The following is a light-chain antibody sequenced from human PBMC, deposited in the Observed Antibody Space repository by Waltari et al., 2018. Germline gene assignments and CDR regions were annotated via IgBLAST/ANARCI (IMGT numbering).Light chain of an antibody. CDR2: WAS. Sequence: DIVMTQSPDSLAVSLGVRATISCRSSQSVLYNSNDKNYLAWYQQKPGQPPRLLIYWASTRESGVPDRFSGSGSGTDFTLTISNLQAGDVAVYYCQQYYRSRTFGQGTKVEIK. CDR3: QQYYRSRT. CDR1: QSVLYNSNDKNY. V-gene: IGKV4-1*01. J-gene: IGKJ1*01.